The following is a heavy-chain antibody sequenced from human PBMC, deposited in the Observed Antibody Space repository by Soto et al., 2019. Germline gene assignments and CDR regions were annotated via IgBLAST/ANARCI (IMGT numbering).Heavy chain of an antibody. CDR3: AGQPTAGSFYDLGSYYYHYGMDV. CDR2: VYYNGGT. V-gene: IGHV4-39*07. Sequence: SETLSLTCTVSGASISSGYYYWGWIRQPPGKGLEWLGSVYYNGGTYDNPSLKSRVTISVDTSKNQFSLNLSSVTAADSAVYYCAGQPTAGSFYDLGSYYYHYGMDVWGQGTTVTVS. D-gene: IGHD3-16*01. J-gene: IGHJ6*02. CDR1: GASISSGYYY.